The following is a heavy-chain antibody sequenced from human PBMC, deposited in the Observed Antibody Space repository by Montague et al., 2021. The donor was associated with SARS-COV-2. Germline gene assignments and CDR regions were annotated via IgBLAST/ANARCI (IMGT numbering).Heavy chain of an antibody. Sequence: SETLSLTCSVSGGSISSSNYYWGWIRQPPGKGLEWIGSIFYRGNTHYNASLKSRVTVSVDTSKNQFSLNLTSVTAADTALYYCARLTTSGSIAWGQGTLVTVSS. J-gene: IGHJ5*02. CDR2: IFYRGNT. CDR3: ARLTTSGSIA. V-gene: IGHV4-39*01. CDR1: GGSISSSNYY. D-gene: IGHD6-19*01.